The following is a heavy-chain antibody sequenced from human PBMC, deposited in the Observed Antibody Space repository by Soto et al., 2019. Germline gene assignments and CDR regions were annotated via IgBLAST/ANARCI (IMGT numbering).Heavy chain of an antibody. CDR2: IYWDDDK. Sequence: QITLKESGPTLVKPTQTLTLTCTFSGFSLTTRGVGVGWIRQPPGKALECLALIYWDDDKRYSPSLQSRLSITKDTSKSQVVLTMTNVDPVDTATYYWAHSPNYYQYDWFGPWGQGTLVSVSS. V-gene: IGHV2-5*02. D-gene: IGHD3-16*01. J-gene: IGHJ5*02. CDR1: GFSLTTRGVG. CDR3: AHSPNYYQYDWFGP.